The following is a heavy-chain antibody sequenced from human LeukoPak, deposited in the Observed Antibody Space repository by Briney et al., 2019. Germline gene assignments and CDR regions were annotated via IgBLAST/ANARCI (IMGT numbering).Heavy chain of an antibody. CDR1: GYTFTSYG. D-gene: IGHD3-10*01. CDR3: ARSGGSGSHYARYYYYYMDV. CDR2: INTNTGNP. J-gene: IGHJ6*03. V-gene: IGHV7-4-1*02. Sequence: ASVKVSCKASGYTFTSYGISWVRQAPGQGLEWMGWINTNTGNPTYAQGFTGRFVFSLDTSVSTAYVQISSLKAEDTAVYYCARSGGSGSHYARYYYYYMDVWGKGTTVTVSS.